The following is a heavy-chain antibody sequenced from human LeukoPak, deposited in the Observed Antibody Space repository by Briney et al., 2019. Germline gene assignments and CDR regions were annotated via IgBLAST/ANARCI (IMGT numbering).Heavy chain of an antibody. V-gene: IGHV3-21*01. J-gene: IGHJ4*02. CDR1: GFTFSSYS. CDR3: ARDLGDYSFDY. Sequence: GGSLRLSCAASGFTFSSYSMNWLRQAPGKGLEWVSYISSSSSYIYYADSVKGRFTISRDNAKNSLYLQMNSLRAEDTAVYYCARDLGDYSFDYRGQGTLVTVSS. CDR2: ISSSSSYI. D-gene: IGHD4-17*01.